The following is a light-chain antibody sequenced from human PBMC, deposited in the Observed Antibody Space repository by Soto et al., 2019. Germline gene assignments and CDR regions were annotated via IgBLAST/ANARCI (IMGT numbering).Light chain of an antibody. CDR1: ESVTDNQ. J-gene: IGKJ1*01. Sequence: IVLTQSPGTLSLSPGERATLSCRSSESVTDNQLAWYQRRPGQAPRLLIYAISTRAAGVTDRFSGSGSGTDFTLTIRSLQPEDFAMYYCQQYGSSRWTFAQGTKVEVK. V-gene: IGKV3-20*01. CDR2: AIS. CDR3: QQYGSSRWT.